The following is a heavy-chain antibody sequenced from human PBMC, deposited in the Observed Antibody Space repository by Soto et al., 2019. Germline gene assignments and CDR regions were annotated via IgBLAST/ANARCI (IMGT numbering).Heavy chain of an antibody. D-gene: IGHD6-6*01. CDR1: GGSISSYY. V-gene: IGHV4-59*01. Sequence: SETLSLTCTVSGGSISSYYWSWIRQPPGKGLEWIGYIYYSGSTNYNPSLESRVTISVDTSKNQFSLKLSSVTAADTAVYYCARGRGSAARSYYYYGMDVWGQGTTVTVSS. J-gene: IGHJ6*02. CDR2: IYYSGST. CDR3: ARGRGSAARSYYYYGMDV.